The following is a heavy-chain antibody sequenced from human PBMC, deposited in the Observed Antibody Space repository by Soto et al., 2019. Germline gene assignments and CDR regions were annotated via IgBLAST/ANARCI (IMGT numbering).Heavy chain of an antibody. J-gene: IGHJ4*02. CDR1: GFTFSSYA. Sequence: GGSLRLSCAASGFTFSSYAMSWVRQAPGKGLEWVSAISGSGGSTYYADSVKGRFTISRDNSKNTLYLQMNSLRAEDTAVYYCAKAHQVTIFGVVSPFGYWGQGTLVTVS. CDR3: AKAHQVTIFGVVSPFGY. V-gene: IGHV3-23*01. D-gene: IGHD3-3*01. CDR2: ISGSGGST.